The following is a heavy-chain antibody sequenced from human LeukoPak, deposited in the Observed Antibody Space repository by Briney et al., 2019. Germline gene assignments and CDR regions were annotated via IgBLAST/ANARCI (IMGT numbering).Heavy chain of an antibody. D-gene: IGHD5-18*01. CDR3: ARGPGTAMVHYYYYMDV. CDR1: GGSISSYY. V-gene: IGHV4-59*01. J-gene: IGHJ6*03. CDR2: IYYSGST. Sequence: PSETLSLTCTVSGGSISSYYWSWIRQPPGKGLEWIGYIYYSGSTNYNPSLKSRVTISVDTSKNQFSLKLSSVTAADTAVYYCARGPGTAMVHYYYYMDVWGKGTTVTVSS.